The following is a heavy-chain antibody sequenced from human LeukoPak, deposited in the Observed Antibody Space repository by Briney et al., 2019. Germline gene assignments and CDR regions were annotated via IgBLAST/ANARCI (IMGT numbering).Heavy chain of an antibody. CDR1: GYTFTTYY. V-gene: IGHV1-2*02. Sequence: ASVKVSCKTSGYTFTTYYMHWVRQAPGHGLEWMGWINPNNGDTSYAQRFQGRVSMTRDTSISTAYMELSRLRSDDTAVYYCARDPYSSSWYRNYYYGMDVWGQGTTVTVSS. J-gene: IGHJ6*02. CDR3: ARDPYSSSWYRNYYYGMDV. CDR2: INPNNGDT. D-gene: IGHD6-13*01.